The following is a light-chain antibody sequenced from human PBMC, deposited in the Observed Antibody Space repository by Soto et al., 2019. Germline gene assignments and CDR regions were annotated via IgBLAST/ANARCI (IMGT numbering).Light chain of an antibody. CDR2: WAS. CDR1: QSVLYSSNSKNY. CDR3: QQYYSTPLT. J-gene: IGKJ4*01. Sequence: DIVMTQSPDSLAVSLGERATINCKCSQSVLYSSNSKNYLVWYQQKPGKPPKLLIYWASTRESGVPDRFSGSGSGTDFTLTISSLQAEDVAVYYCQQYYSTPLTFGGGTKVEIK. V-gene: IGKV4-1*01.